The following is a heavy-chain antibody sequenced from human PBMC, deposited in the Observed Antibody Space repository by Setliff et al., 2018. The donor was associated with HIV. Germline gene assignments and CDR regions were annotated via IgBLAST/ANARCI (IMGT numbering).Heavy chain of an antibody. D-gene: IGHD3-10*01. V-gene: IGHV4-39*01. CDR1: GGSFRGSRYY. CDR3: ARPALGIGGGSRFDI. CDR2: MHYGGFF. J-gene: IGHJ4*02. Sequence: SETLSLTCTVSGGSFRGSRYYWGWIRQPPGKGLEWIGNMHYGGFFWYSPSLKSRVTISVDTSKNQFSLKLSSVTAADTAVYYCARPALGIGGGSRFDIWSQGTRVTVS.